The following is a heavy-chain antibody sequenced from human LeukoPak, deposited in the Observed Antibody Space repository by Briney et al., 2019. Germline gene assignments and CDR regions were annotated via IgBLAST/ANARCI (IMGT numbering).Heavy chain of an antibody. CDR3: ASSPTYYYGSGSLL. D-gene: IGHD3-10*01. CDR1: GGSFSGYY. V-gene: IGHV4-39*01. Sequence: SSETLSLTCAVYGGSFSGYYWGWIRQPPGKGLEWIGSIYYSGSTYYNPSLKSRVTISVDTSKNQFSLKLSSVTAADTAVYYCASSPTYYYGSGSLLWGQGTLVTVSS. J-gene: IGHJ4*02. CDR2: IYYSGST.